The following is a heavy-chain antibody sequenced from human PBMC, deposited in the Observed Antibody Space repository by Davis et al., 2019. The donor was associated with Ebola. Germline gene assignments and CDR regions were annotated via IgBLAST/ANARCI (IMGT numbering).Heavy chain of an antibody. CDR2: IIPILGIA. V-gene: IGHV1-69*04. CDR1: GGTFSSYT. CDR3: ARDLGTMVDV. D-gene: IGHD3-10*01. Sequence: SSVQVSCKASGGTFSSYTISWVRHAPGQGLEWMGRIIPILGIANYAQKFQGRVTITADKSTSTAYMELSSLRSEDTAVYYCARDLGTMVDVWGQGTTVTVSS. J-gene: IGHJ6*02.